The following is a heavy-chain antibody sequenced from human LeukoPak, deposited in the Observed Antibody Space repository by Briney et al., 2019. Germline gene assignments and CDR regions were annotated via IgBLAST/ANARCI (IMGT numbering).Heavy chain of an antibody. J-gene: IGHJ6*02. CDR2: ISGDGGST. Sequence: PGGSLRLSCAASGFTFDDYAMHWVRQAPGKGLEWVSRISGDGGSTYYADSVKGRFTISRDNSKNSLYLQMNSLRTEDTALYYCARVGQWLVPPYYYYYGMDVWGQGTTVTVSS. CDR3: ARVGQWLVPPYYYYYGMDV. D-gene: IGHD6-19*01. CDR1: GFTFDDYA. V-gene: IGHV3-43*02.